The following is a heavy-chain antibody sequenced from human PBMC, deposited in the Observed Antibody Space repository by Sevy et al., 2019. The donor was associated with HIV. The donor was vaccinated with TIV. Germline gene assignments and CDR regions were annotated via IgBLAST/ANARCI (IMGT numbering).Heavy chain of an antibody. CDR2: ISSSSSYI. J-gene: IGHJ3*02. D-gene: IGHD5-12*01. CDR3: SRTGDGYNAFDI. V-gene: IGHV3-21*01. CDR1: GFTFSSYS. Sequence: GGSLRLSCAASGFTFSSYSMNWVRQAPGKGLEWVSSISSSSSYINYADSVKGRLTISRDKAKNSLYLQMNSLRAEDTAVYYWSRTGDGYNAFDIWGQGTMVTVS.